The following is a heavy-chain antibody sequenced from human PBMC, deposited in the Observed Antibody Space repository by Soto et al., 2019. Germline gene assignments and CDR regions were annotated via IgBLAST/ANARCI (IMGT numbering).Heavy chain of an antibody. CDR2: ISYDGSNK. Sequence: QVQLVESGGGVVQPGRSLRLSCAASGFTFSSYGMHWVRQAPGKGLEWVAVISYDGSNKYYADSVKGRFTISRDNSKNTLYLQMNSLRAEDTAVYYCAREQGGDYYYGMDVWGQGTTVTVSS. D-gene: IGHD3-16*01. CDR1: GFTFSSYG. J-gene: IGHJ6*02. V-gene: IGHV3-30*03. CDR3: AREQGGDYYYGMDV.